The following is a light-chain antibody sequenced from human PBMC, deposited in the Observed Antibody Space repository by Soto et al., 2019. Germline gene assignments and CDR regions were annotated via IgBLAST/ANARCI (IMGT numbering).Light chain of an antibody. CDR1: SSNIGAGYD. Sequence: QSVLTRPPSVSGAPGQRVTISCTGSSSNIGAGYDVHWYQQLPGTAPKLLIYGNSNRPSGVPDRFSGSKSGTSASLAITGLQAEDEADYYCQSYDSSLSAWVFGGGTKLTVL. V-gene: IGLV1-40*01. CDR2: GNS. J-gene: IGLJ3*02. CDR3: QSYDSSLSAWV.